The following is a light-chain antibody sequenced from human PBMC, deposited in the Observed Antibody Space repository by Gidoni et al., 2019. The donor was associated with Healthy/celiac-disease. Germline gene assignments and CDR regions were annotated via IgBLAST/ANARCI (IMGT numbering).Light chain of an antibody. Sequence: EIVMTQSPATLSVSQGARATLTCRASQSVSSNLAWYQQKPGQAPRLLIYGASTRATGIPARFSGSGSGTEFTLTISSLQSEDFAVYYCQQYNNWLYTFGQGTKLEIK. CDR1: QSVSSN. CDR3: QQYNNWLYT. J-gene: IGKJ2*01. V-gene: IGKV3-15*01. CDR2: GAS.